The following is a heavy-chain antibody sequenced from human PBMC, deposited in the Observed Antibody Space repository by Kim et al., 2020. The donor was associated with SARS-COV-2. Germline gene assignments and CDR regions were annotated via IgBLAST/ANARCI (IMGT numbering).Heavy chain of an antibody. V-gene: IGHV3-30*03. J-gene: IGHJ4*02. CDR3: ARINRGYYDILTGYWAFEY. Sequence: GGSLRLSCAASGFTFSSYGMHWVRQAPGKGLEWVAVISYDGSNKYYADSVKGRFTISRDNSKNTLYLQMNSLRAEDTAVYYCARINRGYYDILTGYWAFEYWGQGTLVTVSS. D-gene: IGHD3-9*01. CDR1: GFTFSSYG. CDR2: ISYDGSNK.